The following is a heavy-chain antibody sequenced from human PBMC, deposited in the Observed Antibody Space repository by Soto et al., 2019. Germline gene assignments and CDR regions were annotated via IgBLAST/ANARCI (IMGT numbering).Heavy chain of an antibody. V-gene: IGHV1-18*01. D-gene: IGHD2-15*01. Sequence: QVKLVQSGAEVKKPGASVKVSCKASGYTFTSYGISWVRQAPGQGLEWMGWISAYNGNTNYAQKLQGRITVTTDTSTSTAYRELRSLRSDDTAVYYCARDGGGQARFDPWGQGTLVPVSS. CDR1: GYTFTSYG. J-gene: IGHJ5*02. CDR3: ARDGGGQARFDP. CDR2: ISAYNGNT.